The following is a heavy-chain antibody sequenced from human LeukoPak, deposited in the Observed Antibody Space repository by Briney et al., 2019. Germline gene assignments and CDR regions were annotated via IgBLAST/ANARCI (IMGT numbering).Heavy chain of an antibody. D-gene: IGHD1-26*01. CDR2: IYSSGST. CDR3: AKSGGYGLIDY. J-gene: IGHJ4*02. CDR1: GASISGSGYY. V-gene: IGHV4-39*01. Sequence: PSETLSLTCTVSGASISGSGYYWGWIRQPPGKDLEWIGSIYSSGSTYYNASLQSRVTISIETSKNQISLRLNSVTAADTAMYYCAKSGGYGLIDYWGQGTLVTVSS.